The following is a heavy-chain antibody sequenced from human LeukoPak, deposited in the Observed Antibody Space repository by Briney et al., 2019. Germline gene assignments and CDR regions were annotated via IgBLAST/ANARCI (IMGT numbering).Heavy chain of an antibody. CDR2: IYYSGST. Sequence: ASETLSLTCTVSGGSISSYYWSWIRQPPGKGLEWIGYIYYSGSTNYNPSLKSRVTISVDTSKNQFSLKLSSVTAADTAVYYCARSPYYDILTLGYYYYDMDVWGKGTTVTVSS. V-gene: IGHV4-59*08. J-gene: IGHJ6*03. CDR1: GGSISSYY. D-gene: IGHD3-9*01. CDR3: ARSPYYDILTLGYYYYDMDV.